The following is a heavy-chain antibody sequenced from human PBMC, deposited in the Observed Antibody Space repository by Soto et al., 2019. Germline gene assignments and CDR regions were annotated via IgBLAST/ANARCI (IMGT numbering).Heavy chain of an antibody. V-gene: IGHV3-30*18. Sequence: LRLSCEASGFTFSNYGMHWVRQAPGKGLEWVAAILYDGSNTYYADSVKGRFTISRDNSKNTLYLEMNSLRPEDTAVYHCAKSRDGYSFYYFYGLDVWGQGTTVPVSS. D-gene: IGHD4-4*01. CDR3: AKSRDGYSFYYFYGLDV. J-gene: IGHJ6*02. CDR1: GFTFSNYG. CDR2: ILYDGSNT.